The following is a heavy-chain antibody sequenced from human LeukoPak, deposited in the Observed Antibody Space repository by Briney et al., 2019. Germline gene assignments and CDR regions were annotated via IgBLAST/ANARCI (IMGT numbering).Heavy chain of an antibody. J-gene: IGHJ4*02. Sequence: SETLSLTCTVSGGSISSSYWSWIRQPPGKGLEWIGYIYYSGSTKYNPSLKSRVTISLDTSRNQFSLKLSSVTAADTAVYYCARDGTGDGQAPYFDFWGQGTLVTVSS. D-gene: IGHD7-27*01. CDR2: IYYSGST. V-gene: IGHV4-59*01. CDR1: GGSISSSY. CDR3: ARDGTGDGQAPYFDF.